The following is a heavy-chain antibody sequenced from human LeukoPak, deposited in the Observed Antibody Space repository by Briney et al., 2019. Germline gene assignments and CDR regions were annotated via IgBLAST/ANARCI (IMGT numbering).Heavy chain of an antibody. J-gene: IGHJ4*02. CDR1: GYTFTGYY. CDR2: INPNSGGT. V-gene: IGHV1-2*02. CDR3: ARVTTYSSSWYDY. D-gene: IGHD6-13*01. Sequence: ASVKVSCKASGYTFTGYYMHWVRQAPGQGLEWMGWINPNSGGTNYAQKFQGRVTMTRDTSISTAYMELSRLRSEDTAVYYYARVTTYSSSWYDYWGQGTLVTVSS.